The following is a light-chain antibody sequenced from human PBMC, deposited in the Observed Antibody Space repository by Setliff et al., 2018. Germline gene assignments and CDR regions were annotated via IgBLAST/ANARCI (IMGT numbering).Light chain of an antibody. CDR1: SSDIGVYNY. V-gene: IGLV2-8*01. CDR3: SSYEGGNNYV. J-gene: IGLJ1*01. Sequence: QSVLTQPASVSGSPGQSITISCTGPSSDIGVYNYVSWYQQHPGKAPKLMIYEVSKRPSGVPDRFSGSKSGNTASLTISGLQPEDEADYYGSSYEGGNNYVFGSGTKV. CDR2: EVS.